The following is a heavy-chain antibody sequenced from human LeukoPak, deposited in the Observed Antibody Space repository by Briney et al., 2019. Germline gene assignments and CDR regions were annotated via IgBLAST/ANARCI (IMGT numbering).Heavy chain of an antibody. CDR1: GGSISSSSYY. D-gene: IGHD1-26*01. J-gene: IGHJ3*02. Sequence: TSETLSLXCTVSGGSISSSSYYWGWTRQPPGKGLEWIGSIYYSGSTYYNPSLKSRVTISVDTSKNQFSLKLSSVTAADTAVYYCASTSPIDAFDIWGQGTMVTVSS. CDR3: ASTSPIDAFDI. V-gene: IGHV4-39*01. CDR2: IYYSGST.